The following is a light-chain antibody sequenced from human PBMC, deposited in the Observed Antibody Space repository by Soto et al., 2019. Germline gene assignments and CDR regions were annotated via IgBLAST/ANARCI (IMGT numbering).Light chain of an antibody. V-gene: IGKV1-39*01. CDR1: QSISSY. CDR2: AAS. J-gene: IGKJ5*01. CDR3: QQSYSTHIT. Sequence: EIQMTQSPSSLSASVGDRVTITCRASQSISSYLNWYQQKPGKAPKLLIYAASSLQSGVPSRFSGSGSGTDFTLTISSLQPEDFATYYCQQSYSTHITFGQGTRLEIK.